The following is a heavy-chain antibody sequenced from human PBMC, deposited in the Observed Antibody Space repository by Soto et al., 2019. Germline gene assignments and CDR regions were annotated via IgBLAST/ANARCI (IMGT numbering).Heavy chain of an antibody. V-gene: IGHV1-69*13. Sequence: SVKVSCKASGGTFSSYAISWGRQAPGQGLEWMGGIIPIFGTANYAQKFQGRVTITADESTSTAYMELSIRKTEDTAVYYRARVRGIAVAGRDFDYWGQGTLVTVSS. CDR2: IIPIFGTA. D-gene: IGHD6-19*01. J-gene: IGHJ4*02. CDR1: GGTFSSYA. CDR3: ARVRGIAVAGRDFDY.